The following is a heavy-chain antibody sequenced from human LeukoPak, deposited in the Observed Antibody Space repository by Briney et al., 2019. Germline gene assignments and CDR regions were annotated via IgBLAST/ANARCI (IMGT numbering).Heavy chain of an antibody. CDR2: INPDSGGT. CDR3: ARGVVLWFGELSISWFDP. J-gene: IGHJ5*02. V-gene: IGHV1-2*02. CDR1: GYTFTGHY. D-gene: IGHD3-10*01. Sequence: GASVKVSCKASGYTFTGHYMHWVRQAPGQGLEWMGWINPDSGGTNFAQKFQGRVTMTRDTSISTAYMELSRLTSEDTAVYYCARGVVLWFGELSISWFDPWGQGTLVTVSS.